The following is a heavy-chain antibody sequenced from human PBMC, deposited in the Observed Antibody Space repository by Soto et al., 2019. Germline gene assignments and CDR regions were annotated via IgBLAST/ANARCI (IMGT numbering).Heavy chain of an antibody. J-gene: IGHJ6*03. CDR1: GFTFSSYA. Sequence: PGGSLRLSCAASGFTFSSYAMSWVRQAPGKGLEWVSAISGSGGSTYYADSVKGRFTISRDNSKNTLYLQMNSLRAEDTAVYYCAKGGSGYDFYYYHYMDVWGKGTTVTVSS. CDR2: ISGSGGST. CDR3: AKGGSGYDFYYYHYMDV. D-gene: IGHD5-12*01. V-gene: IGHV3-23*01.